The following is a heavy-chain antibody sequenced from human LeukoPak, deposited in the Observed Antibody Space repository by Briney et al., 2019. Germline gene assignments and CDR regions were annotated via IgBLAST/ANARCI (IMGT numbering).Heavy chain of an antibody. J-gene: IGHJ4*02. CDR1: GYTFIFYY. CDR3: ARVNTTLDY. Sequence: SSVKVSCMASGYTFIFYYIHWVRQAPGQGLEWMGWINPNSGDTKYAQKFQSRVTMTRDTSISTANMELSRLTSDDTAVYYCARVNTTLDYWGQGALVTAST. CDR2: INPNSGDT. D-gene: IGHD1-14*01. V-gene: IGHV1-2*02.